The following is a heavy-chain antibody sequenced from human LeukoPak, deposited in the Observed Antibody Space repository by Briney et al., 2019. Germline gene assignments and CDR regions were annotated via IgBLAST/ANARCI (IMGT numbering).Heavy chain of an antibody. CDR2: IYTGGGR. CDR3: AKDGGDGDYYFDY. Sequence: GGSLRLSCAASGFTVSSYYMNWVRQAPGKELEWVSVIYTGGGRYYADSVKGRFTISRDNSKNTLYLQMNSLRAEDTAVYYCAKDGGDGDYYFDYWGQGTLVTVSS. V-gene: IGHV3-53*01. J-gene: IGHJ4*02. D-gene: IGHD4-17*01. CDR1: GFTVSSYY.